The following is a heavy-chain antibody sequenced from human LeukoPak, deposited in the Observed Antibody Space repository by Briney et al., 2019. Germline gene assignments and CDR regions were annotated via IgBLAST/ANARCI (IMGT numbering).Heavy chain of an antibody. CDR1: GGSFSGYY. CDR3: ARGFGDIVVVPAGN. V-gene: IGHV4-34*01. CDR2: TNHSGST. Sequence: PSETLSLTCAVYGGSFSGYYWSWIRQPPGKGLEWIGETNHSGSTNYNPSLKSRVTISVDTSKNQFSLKLSSVTAADTAVYYCARGFGDIVVVPAGNWGQGTLVTVSS. D-gene: IGHD2-2*01. J-gene: IGHJ4*02.